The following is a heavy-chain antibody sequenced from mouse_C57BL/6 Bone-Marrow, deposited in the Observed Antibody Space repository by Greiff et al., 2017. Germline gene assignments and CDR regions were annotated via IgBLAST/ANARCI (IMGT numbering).Heavy chain of an antibody. D-gene: IGHD1-1*01. CDR1: GYTFTSYG. V-gene: IGHV1-81*01. CDR3: ARKWKFTTVGKDYAMDY. CDR2: ISPRSGNT. J-gene: IGHJ4*01. Sequence: VQLQQSGAELARPGASVQLSCKASGYTFTSYGISWVKQRTGQGLEWIGEISPRSGNTSYNEKFKGKDTLTADKSSSTAYMELRSLTSEDTAVYFGARKWKFTTVGKDYAMDYWGQGTSVTVSS.